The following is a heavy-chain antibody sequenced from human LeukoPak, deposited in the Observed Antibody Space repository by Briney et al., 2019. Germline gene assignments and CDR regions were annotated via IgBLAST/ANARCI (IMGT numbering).Heavy chain of an antibody. CDR1: GGTFSSYA. J-gene: IGHJ4*02. Sequence: SVKVSCKASGGTFSSYAISWVRQAPGQGLEWMGGIIPIFGTANYAQKFQGRVTITADESTSTAYMELSSLRSEDTAVYYCAGDGTHCSGGSCFDYWGQGTLVTVSS. V-gene: IGHV1-69*01. D-gene: IGHD2-15*01. CDR3: AGDGTHCSGGSCFDY. CDR2: IIPIFGTA.